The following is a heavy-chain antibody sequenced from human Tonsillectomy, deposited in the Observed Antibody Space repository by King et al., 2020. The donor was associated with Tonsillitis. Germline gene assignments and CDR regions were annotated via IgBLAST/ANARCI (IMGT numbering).Heavy chain of an antibody. D-gene: IGHD2-2*01. V-gene: IGHV4-34*01. J-gene: IGHJ4*02. CDR2: INHSGST. Sequence: VQLQQWGAGLLKPSETLSLTCAVYGGSFSGYYWSWIRQPPGKGLEWIGEINHSGSTNYNPSLKSRVTISVDTSKNQFSLKLSSVTAADTAVYYCARVKYSVTGCPDYWGQGTLVTVSS. CDR1: GGSFSGYY. CDR3: ARVKYSVTGCPDY.